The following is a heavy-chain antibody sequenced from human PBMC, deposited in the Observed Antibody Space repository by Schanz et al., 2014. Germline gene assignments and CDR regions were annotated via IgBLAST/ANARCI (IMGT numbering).Heavy chain of an antibody. CDR3: ATGKGDILTGRY. D-gene: IGHD3-9*01. CDR2: ISAYNGHT. Sequence: QVQLVQSGAEVKKPGASVKVSCKASGYTFISYGIKWVRQAPGQGLEWMGWISAYNGHTDYAQKLQGRVTLTTDTSTSTAYMELRNLRSEDTAVYYCATGKGDILTGRYWGQGTLVTVSS. V-gene: IGHV1-18*01. CDR1: GYTFISYG. J-gene: IGHJ4*02.